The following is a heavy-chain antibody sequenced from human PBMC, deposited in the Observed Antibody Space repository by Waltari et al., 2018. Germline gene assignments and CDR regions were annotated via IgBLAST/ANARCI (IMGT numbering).Heavy chain of an antibody. V-gene: IGHV3-33*01. D-gene: IGHD4-17*01. CDR3: ARDPSGGTTGDDY. J-gene: IGHJ4*02. CDR2: IWYDGSNK. Sequence: QVQLVESGGGVVQPGRSLRLSCAASGFTFSSYGMHWVRKAPGKGLEWVAVIWYDGSNKFYADSVKGRFTISRDNSKNTLYLQMNSLRAEDTAVYYCARDPSGGTTGDDYWGQGTLVTVSS. CDR1: GFTFSSYG.